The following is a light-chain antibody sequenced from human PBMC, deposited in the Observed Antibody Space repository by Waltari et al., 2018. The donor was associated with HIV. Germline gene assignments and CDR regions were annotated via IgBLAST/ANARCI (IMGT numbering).Light chain of an antibody. CDR1: SSDIGSYNR. Sequence: QSTLTQPPSVSGSLGQSVTIACSGTSSDIGSYNRVSWYQQPPGTAPNLIIYEVTKRPSGVPVRFSGSKSRNTASLTISGLQAEDEADYYCSSYTTSSTWVFGGGTQLTVL. J-gene: IGLJ3*02. CDR2: EVT. CDR3: SSYTTSSTWV. V-gene: IGLV2-18*02.